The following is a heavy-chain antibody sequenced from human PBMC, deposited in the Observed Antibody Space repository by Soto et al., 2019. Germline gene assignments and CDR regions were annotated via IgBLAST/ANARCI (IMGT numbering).Heavy chain of an antibody. CDR3: ARVQLYSSDISGRPLNAFDV. CDR1: GFTFRNYG. D-gene: IGHD3-22*01. J-gene: IGHJ3*01. V-gene: IGHV3-48*01. Sequence: EVDLVESGGGLVQSGGSLRLSCAASGFTFRNYGMNWVRQAPGKGLEWVSCIGSGSSTKYYADSVKGRFTISRDNAKNTQYLQMNILRAVNSAVYDCARVQLYSSDISGRPLNAFDVWGQGTMVTVSS. CDR2: IGSGSSTK.